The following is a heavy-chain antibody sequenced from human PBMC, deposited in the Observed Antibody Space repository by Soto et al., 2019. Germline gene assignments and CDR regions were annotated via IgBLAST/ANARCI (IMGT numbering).Heavy chain of an antibody. V-gene: IGHV3-23*01. Sequence: GGSLRLSCAASGFTFSNYAVSWVRQAPGKGLQWVSTIIGRSDDTYYADSVKGRFSISRDNSKNMLYLQMNSLRAEDTAVYYCAKGRACSSTGCSVGQFDFWGQGTLVTVSS. CDR1: GFTFSNYA. D-gene: IGHD2-2*01. J-gene: IGHJ4*02. CDR2: IIGRSDDT. CDR3: AKGRACSSTGCSVGQFDF.